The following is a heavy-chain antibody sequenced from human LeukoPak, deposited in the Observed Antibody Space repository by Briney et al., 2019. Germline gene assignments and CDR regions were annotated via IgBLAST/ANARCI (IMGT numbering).Heavy chain of an antibody. Sequence: GSGPTLVKPTETLTLSCSFSGMSLSATGVAVGWIRQPPGKAPEWLALIYWNGDKRYSPSLKSRLTISKDTSKDQVVLAMSNMDPMDTGTYYCAHSHPAIITAVNRYFDYWGQGTLVTVSS. CDR1: GMSLSATGVA. J-gene: IGHJ4*02. D-gene: IGHD3-10*01. V-gene: IGHV2-5*01. CDR3: AHSHPAIITAVNRYFDY. CDR2: IYWNGDK.